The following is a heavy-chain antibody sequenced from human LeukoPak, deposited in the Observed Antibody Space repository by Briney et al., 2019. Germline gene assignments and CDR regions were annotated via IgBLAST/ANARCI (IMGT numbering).Heavy chain of an antibody. D-gene: IGHD6-13*01. Sequence: GGSLRLYCAASGFTFSSYWMSWVRQAPGKGLEWVANIKQDGSEIYYVDSVRGRFTISRDNAKNSLYLQMNSLRAEDTAVYYCARVVAAGNYFDYWGQGTLVTVSS. V-gene: IGHV3-7*01. CDR1: GFTFSSYW. J-gene: IGHJ4*02. CDR2: IKQDGSEI. CDR3: ARVVAAGNYFDY.